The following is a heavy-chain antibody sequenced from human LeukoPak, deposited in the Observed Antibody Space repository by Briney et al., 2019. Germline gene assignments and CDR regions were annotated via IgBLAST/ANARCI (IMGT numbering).Heavy chain of an antibody. J-gene: IGHJ4*02. V-gene: IGHV3-9*01. CDR3: APLAVADMGY. CDR2: ISWNSGTI. CDR1: GFTFDDYA. D-gene: IGHD6-19*01. Sequence: PGRSLRLSCAASGFTFDDYAMHWVRQAPGKGLEWVSGISWNSGTIAYADSVKGRFTISRDNAKNPLYLQMNSLRPEDTALYYCAPLAVADMGYWGQGTLVTVSS.